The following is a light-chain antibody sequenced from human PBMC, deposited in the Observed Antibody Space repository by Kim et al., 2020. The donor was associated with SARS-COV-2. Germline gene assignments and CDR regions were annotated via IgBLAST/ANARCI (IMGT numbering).Light chain of an antibody. CDR1: RSVTSDY. J-gene: IGKJ1*01. CDR3: QLYGTSFWT. CDR2: GVS. Sequence: PPGESPALPCRASRSVTSDYLAWYQQKPGKAPRLLIHGVSTRATGIPERFSGSGSGTDFTLTISSLEPEDFALYYCQLYGTSFWTFGQGTKVDIK. V-gene: IGKV3-20*01.